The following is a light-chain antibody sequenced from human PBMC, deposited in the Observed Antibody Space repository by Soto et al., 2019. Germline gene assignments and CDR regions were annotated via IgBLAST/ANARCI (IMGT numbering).Light chain of an antibody. CDR3: QQYGSSGT. CDR2: GAS. V-gene: IGKV3-20*01. CDR1: QSVSNNY. J-gene: IGKJ1*01. Sequence: EIVLVRFSGTLCLSPGERATLSWRASQSVSNNYLAWYQQKPGQAPRLLIYGASNRATGIPDRFSGSGSGTDFTLTISRLEPEDFAVYYCQQYGSSGTFGQGTKVDNK.